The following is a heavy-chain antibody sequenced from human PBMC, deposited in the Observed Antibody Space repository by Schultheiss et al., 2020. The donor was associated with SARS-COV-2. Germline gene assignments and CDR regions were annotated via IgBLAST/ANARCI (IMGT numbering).Heavy chain of an antibody. D-gene: IGHD4-17*01. CDR2: INHSGST. Sequence: SETLSLTCAVYGGSFSGYYWTWIRQPPGKGLEWIGEINHSGSTNYNPSLKSRVTISVDTSKNQFSLKLSSVTAADTAVYYCARVAYGDYGSVWGQGTLVTVSS. CDR1: GGSFSGYY. V-gene: IGHV4-34*01. J-gene: IGHJ4*02. CDR3: ARVAYGDYGSV.